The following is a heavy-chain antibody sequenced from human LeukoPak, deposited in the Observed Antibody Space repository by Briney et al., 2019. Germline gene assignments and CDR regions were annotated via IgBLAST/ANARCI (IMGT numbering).Heavy chain of an antibody. CDR1: GGTFSSYA. V-gene: IGHV1-69*13. J-gene: IGHJ4*02. Sequence: GASVKVSCKASGGTFSSYAISWVRQAPGQGLEGMGGIIPIFGTANYAQKFQGRVTITADESTRTAYMELSSLRSEDTAVYYCARDDRHFDYWGQGTLVTVSS. CDR2: IIPIFGTA. CDR3: ARDDRHFDY.